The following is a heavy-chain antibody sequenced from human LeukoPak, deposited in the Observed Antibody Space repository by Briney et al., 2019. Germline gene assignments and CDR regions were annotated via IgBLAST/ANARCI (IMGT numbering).Heavy chain of an antibody. CDR2: IISDGSSA. V-gene: IGHV3-74*01. Sequence: GGSLRLSCAASGFTFKDYWMHWVRQVPGKGLVWVARIISDGSSASYADSVKGRFTMSRDNAKNTLYLQMNSLRAEDTAVYYCSREVAYCGDDCYSAEFDYWGQGILVTVSS. CDR3: SREVAYCGDDCYSAEFDY. D-gene: IGHD2-21*02. J-gene: IGHJ4*02. CDR1: GFTFKDYW.